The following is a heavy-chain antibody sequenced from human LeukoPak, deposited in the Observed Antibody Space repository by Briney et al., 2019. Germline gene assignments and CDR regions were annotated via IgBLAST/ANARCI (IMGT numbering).Heavy chain of an antibody. CDR1: GCSISSYY. V-gene: IGHV4-59*01. Sequence: SETLSLTCTVSGCSISSYYWSWIRQPPGKGLEWIGYIYYGGSTDYNPSLKSRVTISKDTSKTQFSLRLSSVTAADTAVYYCARARLDSSGRFDYWGQGTLVTVSS. CDR3: ARARLDSSGRFDY. CDR2: IYYGGST. D-gene: IGHD3-22*01. J-gene: IGHJ4*02.